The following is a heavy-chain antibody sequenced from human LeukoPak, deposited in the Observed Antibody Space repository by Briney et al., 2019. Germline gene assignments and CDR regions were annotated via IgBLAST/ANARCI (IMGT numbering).Heavy chain of an antibody. D-gene: IGHD2-15*01. CDR1: TDSTNTYY. J-gene: IGHJ4*02. V-gene: IGHV4-59*01. CDR2: IYHSGSA. Sequence: SSETLSLTCSVSTDSTNTYYWSWIRQSPGKGLEWIGHIYHSGSADYNPSFKSRVTISIDMSKKEFSLKLTSVTVADTAMYYCVRLRWELLAPYFDHWSQGAFVSVSS. CDR3: VRLRWELLAPYFDH.